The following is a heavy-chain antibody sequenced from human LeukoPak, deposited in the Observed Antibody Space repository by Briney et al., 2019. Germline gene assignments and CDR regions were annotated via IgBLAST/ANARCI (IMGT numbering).Heavy chain of an antibody. D-gene: IGHD3-9*01. CDR1: GYSISSGYY. V-gene: IGHV4-38-2*02. CDR3: ARGPGYDILTHYYFDY. CDR2: IYHSGRS. Sequence: SETLSLTCTVSGYSISSGYYWGWIRQPPGKGLEWIATIYHSGRSYYNPSLKSRVTISVDTSKNQFSLKLSSVTAADTAVYYCARGPGYDILTHYYFDYWGQGTLVTVSS. J-gene: IGHJ4*02.